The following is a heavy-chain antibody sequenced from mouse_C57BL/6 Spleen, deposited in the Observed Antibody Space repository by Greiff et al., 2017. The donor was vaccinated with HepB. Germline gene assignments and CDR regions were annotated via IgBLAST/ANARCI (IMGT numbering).Heavy chain of an antibody. D-gene: IGHD2-3*01. Sequence: EVQLQQSEGGLVQPGSSMKLSCTASGFTFSDYYMAWVRQVPEKGLEWVANINYDGSSTYYLDSLKSRFIISRDNAKNILYLQMSSLKSEDTATYYCARVGDDGYSAWFAYWGQGTLVTVSA. V-gene: IGHV5-16*01. CDR1: GFTFSDYY. CDR2: INYDGSST. CDR3: ARVGDDGYSAWFAY. J-gene: IGHJ3*01.